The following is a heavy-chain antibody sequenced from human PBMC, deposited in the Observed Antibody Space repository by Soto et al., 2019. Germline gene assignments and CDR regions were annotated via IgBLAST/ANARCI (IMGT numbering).Heavy chain of an antibody. D-gene: IGHD4-17*01. CDR2: FSGSGDDT. Sequence: VQLSESGGGLVQPGGSLRLSCAATGFTLRTNGMSWVRQAPGKGLEWVSSFSGSGDDTWYAASLKGRFTISRDNSKNTLYLQMNSLSAEDTALYYCAGHGGYSYLGQGTLVTVSS. CDR3: AGHGGYSY. CDR1: GFTLRTNG. V-gene: IGHV3-23*01. J-gene: IGHJ4*02.